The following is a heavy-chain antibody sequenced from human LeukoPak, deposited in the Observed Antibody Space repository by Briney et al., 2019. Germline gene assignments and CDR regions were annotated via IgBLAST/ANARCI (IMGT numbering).Heavy chain of an antibody. J-gene: IGHJ4*02. Sequence: GGSLRLSCAASEFTFSNYAISWVRQAPGKGLEWVSAISGSGGSTYYADSVKGRFTISRDNSKATLYLQMNSLRAEDTAVYYCAKNAYDSSGYHPDYWGQGTLVTVSS. CDR3: AKNAYDSSGYHPDY. V-gene: IGHV3-23*01. CDR1: EFTFSNYA. CDR2: ISGSGGST. D-gene: IGHD3-22*01.